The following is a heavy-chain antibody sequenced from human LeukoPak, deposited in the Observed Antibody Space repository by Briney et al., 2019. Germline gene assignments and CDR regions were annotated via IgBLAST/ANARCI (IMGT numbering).Heavy chain of an antibody. Sequence: GGSLRLSCAASGFTFSSYEMNWVRQAPGKGLEWVSYISSSGSTIYYADSVKGRFTISRDISKNAVYLQMNSLRAEDTAVYYCARDSYGDANFDSWGQGTLVTVSS. D-gene: IGHD4-17*01. CDR1: GFTFSSYE. J-gene: IGHJ4*02. V-gene: IGHV3-48*03. CDR3: ARDSYGDANFDS. CDR2: ISSSGSTI.